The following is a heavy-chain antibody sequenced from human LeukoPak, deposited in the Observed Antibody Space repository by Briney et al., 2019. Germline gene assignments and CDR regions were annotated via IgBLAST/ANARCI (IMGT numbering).Heavy chain of an antibody. J-gene: IGHJ1*01. Sequence: PSETLSLTCAGYGGSFSGYYWSWIRQPPGKGLEWIGEINHSGSTNYNPSLKSRVTISVDTSKNQFSLKLSSVTAADTAVYYCARVAKKFPGYYYDSSDPGYFQHWGQGTLVTVSS. CDR1: GGSFSGYY. CDR3: ARVAKKFPGYYYDSSDPGYFQH. CDR2: INHSGST. V-gene: IGHV4-34*01. D-gene: IGHD3-22*01.